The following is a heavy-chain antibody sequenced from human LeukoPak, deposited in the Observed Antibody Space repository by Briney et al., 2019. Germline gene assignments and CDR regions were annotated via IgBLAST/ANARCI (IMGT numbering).Heavy chain of an antibody. Sequence: SETLSLTCTVSGGSISSYYWCWIRQPPGKGLEWIGYIYYSGSTNYNPSLKSRVTISVDTSKNQFSLKLSSVTAADTAVYYCARDGIAAAGGNWFDPWGQGTLVTVSS. CDR2: IYYSGST. D-gene: IGHD6-25*01. CDR1: GGSISSYY. CDR3: ARDGIAAAGGNWFDP. J-gene: IGHJ5*02. V-gene: IGHV4-59*12.